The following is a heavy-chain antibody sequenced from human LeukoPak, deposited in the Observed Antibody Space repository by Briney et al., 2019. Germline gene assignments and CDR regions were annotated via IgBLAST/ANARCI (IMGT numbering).Heavy chain of an antibody. CDR1: GGSISSSSYY. D-gene: IGHD3-3*01. Sequence: SETLSLTCTVSGGSISSSSYYWGWIRQPPGKGLEWIGSIYYSGSTYYNPSLKSRVTISVDTSKNQFSLKLSSVTAADTAVYYCARPGAYDFWSGYQGGNWFDPWGQGTLVTVSS. CDR2: IYYSGST. V-gene: IGHV4-39*07. CDR3: ARPGAYDFWSGYQGGNWFDP. J-gene: IGHJ5*02.